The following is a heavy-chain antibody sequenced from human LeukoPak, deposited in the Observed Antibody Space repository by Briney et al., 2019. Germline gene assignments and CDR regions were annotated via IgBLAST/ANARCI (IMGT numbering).Heavy chain of an antibody. D-gene: IGHD6-6*01. CDR2: IYYSGST. V-gene: IGHV4-59*01. CDR1: GGSISSYY. J-gene: IGHJ4*02. CDR3: ARHEYSSSGMDY. Sequence: PSETLSLTCTVSGGSISSYYWSWIRQPPGKGLEWIGYIYYSGSTNYNPSLKSRVTISVDTSKNQFSLKLSSVTAADTAVYYCARHEYSSSGMDYWGQGTLVTVSS.